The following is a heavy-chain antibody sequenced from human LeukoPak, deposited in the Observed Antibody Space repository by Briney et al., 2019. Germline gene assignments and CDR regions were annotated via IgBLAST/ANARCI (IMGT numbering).Heavy chain of an antibody. CDR3: ATSNWNGGYYFDY. V-gene: IGHV3-21*01. D-gene: IGHD1-20*01. CDR1: GFMFSSYW. J-gene: IGHJ4*02. Sequence: GGSLRLSCAASGFMFSSYWMSWVRQAPGKGLEWVSSISSSSSYIYYADSVKGRFTISRDNAKNSLYLQMNSLRAEDTAVYYCATSNWNGGYYFDYWGQGTLVTVSS. CDR2: ISSSSSYI.